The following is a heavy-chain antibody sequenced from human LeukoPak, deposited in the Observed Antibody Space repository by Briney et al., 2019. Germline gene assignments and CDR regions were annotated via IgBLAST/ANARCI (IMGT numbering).Heavy chain of an antibody. D-gene: IGHD1-1*01. CDR3: ARDRSDNWGLFDY. V-gene: IGHV4-39*07. J-gene: IGHJ4*02. CDR1: GGSISSSPYY. Sequence: PSETLSLTCAVSGGSISSSPYYWGWIRQPPGKGLEWIGSNYYSGNTYHNPSLKSRVTISVDTSKNQFSLKLSSLTAADTAVYYCARDRSDNWGLFDYWGQGTLVSVSS. CDR2: NYYSGNT.